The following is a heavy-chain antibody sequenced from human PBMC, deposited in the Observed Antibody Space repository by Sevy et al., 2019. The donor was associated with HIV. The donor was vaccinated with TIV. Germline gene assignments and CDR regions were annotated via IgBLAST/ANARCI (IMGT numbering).Heavy chain of an antibody. CDR1: GFTFSDFY. CDR2: ISDSGHIK. V-gene: IGHV3-11*01. D-gene: IGHD3-16*01. CDR3: LRGGGRIHDFDY. Sequence: GGSLRLSCAASGFTFSDFYMSWIRQAPGKGLEWVSYISDSGHIKHYEDSVKGRFLISRDNAHNIVHLQMNSLTAEDSDDYYCLRGGGRIHDFDYWGRGTLVTVSS. J-gene: IGHJ4*02.